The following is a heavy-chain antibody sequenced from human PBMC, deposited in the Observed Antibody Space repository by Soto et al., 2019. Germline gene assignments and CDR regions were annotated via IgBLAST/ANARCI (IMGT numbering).Heavy chain of an antibody. CDR2: ISGSGGST. CDR3: ARDRCTNGVCYAPSDY. CDR1: GFTFSSYA. Sequence: PGGSLRLSCAASGFTFSSYAMSWVRQAPGKGLEYVSAISGSGGSTYYADSVKGRFTISRDNSKNTLYLQMDSLRAEDMAVYYCARDRCTNGVCYAPSDYWGQGTLVTVSS. J-gene: IGHJ4*02. V-gene: IGHV3-23*01. D-gene: IGHD2-8*01.